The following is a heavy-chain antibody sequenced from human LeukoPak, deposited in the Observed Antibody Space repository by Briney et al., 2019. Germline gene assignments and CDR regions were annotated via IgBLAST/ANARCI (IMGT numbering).Heavy chain of an antibody. CDR3: ARGGQLSTWNYISFDY. CDR2: INPNSGDT. CDR1: GYIFTAYY. V-gene: IGHV1-2*02. J-gene: IGHJ4*02. Sequence: ASVKVSCKASGYIFTAYYIHWVRQAPGQGLEWMGWINPNSGDTRYAQKFQGRVTVTSDASVSTAYMELSRLTSDDTAVYYCARGGQLSTWNYISFDYWSQETLVTVSS. D-gene: IGHD1-7*01.